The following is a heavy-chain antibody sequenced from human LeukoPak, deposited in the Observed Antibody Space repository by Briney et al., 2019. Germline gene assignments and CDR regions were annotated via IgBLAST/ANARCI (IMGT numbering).Heavy chain of an antibody. CDR3: ARAYYYDSSGYYFDY. V-gene: IGHV1-69*01. D-gene: IGHD3-22*01. CDR1: GGTFSIYA. Sequence: SVKVSCKASGGTFSIYAISWVRQAPGQGLEWMGGIIPIFGTANYAQKFQGRVTITADESTSTAYMELSSLRSEDTAVYYCARAYYYDSSGYYFDYWGQGTLVTVSS. J-gene: IGHJ4*02. CDR2: IIPIFGTA.